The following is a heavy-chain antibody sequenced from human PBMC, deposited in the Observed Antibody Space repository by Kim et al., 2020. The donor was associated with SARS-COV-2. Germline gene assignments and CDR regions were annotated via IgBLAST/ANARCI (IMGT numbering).Heavy chain of an antibody. CDR2: IHHSGSA. Sequence: SETLSLTCAVSGGSITSSHWWSWVRQPPGQGLEWIGEIHHSGSANYKSSLKSRVSISINKPKNQFSLRLTSVTAADTAVYYCARRYYDSRGYFYSAYYHYGTDVWGQGATVTVSS. V-gene: IGHV4-4*02. J-gene: IGHJ6*02. D-gene: IGHD3-22*01. CDR1: GGSITSSHW. CDR3: ARRYYDSRGYFYSAYYHYGTDV.